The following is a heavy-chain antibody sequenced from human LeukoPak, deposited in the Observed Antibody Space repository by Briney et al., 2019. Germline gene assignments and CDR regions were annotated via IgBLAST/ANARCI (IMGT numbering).Heavy chain of an antibody. CDR2: TYTSGSS. CDR3: ASATGPIPAFDY. V-gene: IGHV4-61*02. J-gene: IGHJ4*02. CDR1: GDSISSGSYY. D-gene: IGHD1-14*01. Sequence: PSQTLSLTCTVSGDSISSGSYYWSWIRQPAGKGLEWIGRTYTSGSSNYNPSLKSRVTISVDTSKNQFSLKLSSVTAADTAVYYCASATGPIPAFDYWGQGTLVTVSS.